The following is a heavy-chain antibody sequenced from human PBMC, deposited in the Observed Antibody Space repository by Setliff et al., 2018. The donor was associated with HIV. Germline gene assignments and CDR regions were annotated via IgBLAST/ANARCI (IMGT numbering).Heavy chain of an antibody. CDR3: AKDFFTGGFDP. D-gene: IGHD1-1*01. Sequence: PGGSLRLSCAASGFTFNTYAMSWVRQVPGKGLEWVSFIYRGGSSTYYADSVKGRFCISRENSKNPLYLQMDSPRGDDTAVYYCAKDFFTGGFDPWGQGTLVTVSS. CDR2: IYRGGSST. V-gene: IGHV3-23*03. CDR1: GFTFNTYA. J-gene: IGHJ5*02.